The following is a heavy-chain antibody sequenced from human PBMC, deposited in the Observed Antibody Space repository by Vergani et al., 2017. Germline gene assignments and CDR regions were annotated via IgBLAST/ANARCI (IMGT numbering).Heavy chain of an antibody. CDR2: IYYSGST. D-gene: IGHD3-10*01. V-gene: IGHV4-39*07. CDR3: ARSRITMVRGVIILDAFDI. Sequence: QLQLQESGPGLVKPSETLSLTCTVSGGSISSSSYYWGWMRQPPGKGLEWIGRIYYSGSTYYNPSLKSRVTISVDTSKNQFSLKLSSVTAADTAVYYCARSRITMVRGVIILDAFDIWGQGTMVTVSS. CDR1: GGSISSSSYY. J-gene: IGHJ3*02.